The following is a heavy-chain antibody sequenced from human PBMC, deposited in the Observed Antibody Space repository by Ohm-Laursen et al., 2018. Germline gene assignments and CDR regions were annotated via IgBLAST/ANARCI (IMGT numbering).Heavy chain of an antibody. J-gene: IGHJ4*02. Sequence: SLRLSCAASGFTFSSYAMSWVRQAPGKGLEWVSAISGSGGNTYYADSVKGRFTISRDNSKNTLYLQMNSLRAEDTAVYYCAKAYPLYSSSWYDSDYWGQGTLVTVSS. CDR1: GFTFSSYA. CDR2: ISGSGGNT. V-gene: IGHV3-23*01. CDR3: AKAYPLYSSSWYDSDY. D-gene: IGHD6-13*01.